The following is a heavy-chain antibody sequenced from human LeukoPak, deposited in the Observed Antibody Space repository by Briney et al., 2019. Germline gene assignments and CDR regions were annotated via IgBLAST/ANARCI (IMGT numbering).Heavy chain of an antibody. J-gene: IGHJ4*02. CDR2: ISYDGSNK. V-gene: IGHV3-30*04. Sequence: GGSLRLSCAASGFTFSSYAMHWVRQAPGKGLEWVAVISYDGSNKYYADSVQGRFTISRDNSKNTLYLQMNSLRAEDTAVYYCAREQTNSLISYDFWSGYVDYWGQGTLVTVSS. CDR1: GFTFSSYA. D-gene: IGHD3-3*01. CDR3: AREQTNSLISYDFWSGYVDY.